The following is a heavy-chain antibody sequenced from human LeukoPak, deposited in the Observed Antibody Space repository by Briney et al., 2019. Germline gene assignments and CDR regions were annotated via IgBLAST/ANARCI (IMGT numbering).Heavy chain of an antibody. Sequence: GGSLRLFCAASGFTFSTYSMNWVRQAPGKGLEWVASISSSSSYMYYPDSVKGRFTISRDNAKNSLYLQMNSLRAEDTAVYYCARCYSGSQYFDFWGQGTLVTVSS. D-gene: IGHD1-26*01. CDR2: ISSSSSYM. CDR1: GFTFSTYS. J-gene: IGHJ4*02. CDR3: ARCYSGSQYFDF. V-gene: IGHV3-21*01.